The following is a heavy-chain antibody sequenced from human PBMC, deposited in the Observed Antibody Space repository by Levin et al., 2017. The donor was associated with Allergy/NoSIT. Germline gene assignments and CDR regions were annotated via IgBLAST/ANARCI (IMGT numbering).Heavy chain of an antibody. V-gene: IGHV5-51*01. D-gene: IGHD1-1*01. CDR2: IYPGDSDT. Sequence: GGSLRLSCQGSGYSFTSYWIGWVRQRPGKGLEWMGIIYPGDSDTRYSPSFQGQVTISADKSISTAYLQWSSLKASDNAIYYCARRGTRDYYYYMDVWGKGTTVTVSS. J-gene: IGHJ6*03. CDR3: ARRGTRDYYYYMDV. CDR1: GYSFTSYW.